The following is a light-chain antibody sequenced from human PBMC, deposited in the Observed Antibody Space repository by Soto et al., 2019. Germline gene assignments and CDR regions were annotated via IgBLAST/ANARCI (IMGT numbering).Light chain of an antibody. V-gene: IGKV3-20*01. CDR1: QSFTSNY. Sequence: EIVLTQSPGTLSLSPGERPTLPCGASQSFTSNYLAWYQQKPGQAPRLLIYGASTRATGIPDRFSGSGSGTDFTLTISRLEPEDFAVYYCHQYGSSPRTFGQGTKVDIK. J-gene: IGKJ1*01. CDR3: HQYGSSPRT. CDR2: GAS.